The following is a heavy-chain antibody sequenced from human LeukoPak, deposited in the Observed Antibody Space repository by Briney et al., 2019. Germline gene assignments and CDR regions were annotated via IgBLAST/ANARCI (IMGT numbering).Heavy chain of an antibody. V-gene: IGHV1-3*04. CDR1: GYTFTDYA. D-gene: IGHD2-15*01. CDR2: INTGKGNT. Sequence: ASVKVSCKASGYTFTDYAMHWVRQAPGERLEWMGWINTGKGNTKYSQKFQGRVTITMDTSASTAYMELSSLRSEDTAVYYCARDHVVGLAPFDPWGQGTLVTVSS. CDR3: ARDHVVGLAPFDP. J-gene: IGHJ5*02.